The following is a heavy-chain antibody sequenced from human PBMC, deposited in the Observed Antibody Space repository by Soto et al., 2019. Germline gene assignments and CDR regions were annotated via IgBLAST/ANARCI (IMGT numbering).Heavy chain of an antibody. J-gene: IGHJ4*02. CDR1: GYTFTGYY. Sequence: ASVKVSCKASGYTFTGYYLHWLRQAPGQGLEWMGWINPNNGDTNYAQNFQGRVTMTRDTSISTAHMELSGLRSDDTAVYYCARVHTYYYYSGSFDYWGQGTLVTVSS. D-gene: IGHD2-15*01. CDR3: ARVHTYYYYSGSFDY. V-gene: IGHV1-2*02. CDR2: INPNNGDT.